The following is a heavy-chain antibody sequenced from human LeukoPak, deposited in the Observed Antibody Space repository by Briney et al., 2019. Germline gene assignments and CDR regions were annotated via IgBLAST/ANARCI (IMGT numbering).Heavy chain of an antibody. V-gene: IGHV1-2*02. CDR2: INPNSGGT. CDR1: GYTFTGYY. J-gene: IGHJ4*02. CDR3: ARVGDGYNPHFDY. Sequence: ASVKVSCKASGYTFTGYYMHWVRQAPGQGLEGMGWINPNSGGTNYAQKFQGRVTMTRDTSISTAHMELSRLRSDDTAVYYCARVGDGYNPHFDYWGQGTLVTVSS. D-gene: IGHD5-24*01.